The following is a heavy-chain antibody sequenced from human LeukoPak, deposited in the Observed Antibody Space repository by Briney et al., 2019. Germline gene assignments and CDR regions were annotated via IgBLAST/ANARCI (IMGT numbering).Heavy chain of an antibody. CDR3: AKALYGGVFDY. CDR1: GFTFSSYG. Sequence: GGSLRLSCAASGFTFSSYGMHWVRQAPGKGLEWVAVLSYDGSNKYYADSVKGRFTISRDNSKNTLYLQMNSLRAEDTAVYYCAKALYGGVFDYWGQGTLVTVSS. CDR2: LSYDGSNK. J-gene: IGHJ4*02. V-gene: IGHV3-30*18. D-gene: IGHD4/OR15-4a*01.